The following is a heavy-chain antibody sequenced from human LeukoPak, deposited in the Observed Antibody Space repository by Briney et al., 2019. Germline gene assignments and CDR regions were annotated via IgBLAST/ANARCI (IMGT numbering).Heavy chain of an antibody. CDR3: ARLPYRDGVAQDY. CDR1: GYTFTRYY. CDR2: INPISGAT. D-gene: IGHD3-16*02. Sequence: GASVKVSCKTSGYTFTRYYMQWVRQAPGHGLEWMGIINPISGATDYAQKFQSRVTMTRDTSTSTVYMEQSSLRSEDTAMYYCARLPYRDGVAQDYWGQGTLVTVSS. J-gene: IGHJ4*02. V-gene: IGHV1-46*01.